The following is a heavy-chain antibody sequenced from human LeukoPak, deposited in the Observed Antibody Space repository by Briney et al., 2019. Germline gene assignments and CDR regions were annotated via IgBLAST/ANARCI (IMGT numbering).Heavy chain of an antibody. CDR3: ASLPHYDFWSGYYLDY. Sequence: GGSLRLSCAASGFTVSSNYMSWVRQAPGKGLEWVSVIYSGGSTYYADSVKGRFTISRDNSKNTLYLQMNSLRAEDTAVYYCASLPHYDFWSGYYLDYWGQGALVTVSS. D-gene: IGHD3-3*01. CDR1: GFTVSSNY. V-gene: IGHV3-53*01. J-gene: IGHJ4*02. CDR2: IYSGGST.